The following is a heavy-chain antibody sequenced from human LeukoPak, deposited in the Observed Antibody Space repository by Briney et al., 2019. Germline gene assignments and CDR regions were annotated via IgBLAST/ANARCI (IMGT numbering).Heavy chain of an antibody. CDR3: ARADMITFGGVIVPHFDY. D-gene: IGHD3-16*02. J-gene: IGHJ4*02. CDR2: IIPIFGTA. Sequence: SVKVSCKASGGTFSSYAISWVRQAPGQGLEWMGGIIPIFGTANYAQKFQGRVTITADESTSTAYMELSSLRSEDTAVYYCARADMITFGGVIVPHFDYWGQGTLVTVSS. CDR1: GGTFSSYA. V-gene: IGHV1-69*01.